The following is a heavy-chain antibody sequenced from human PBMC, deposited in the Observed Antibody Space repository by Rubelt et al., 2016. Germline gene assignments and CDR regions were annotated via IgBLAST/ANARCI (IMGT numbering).Heavy chain of an antibody. Sequence: QGLEWMGRIIPILGIANYAQKFQGRVTITADKSTSTAYMELSSLRSEDTAVYYCARPGRVLFFDTAMANYGMDVWGQGTTVTVSS. D-gene: IGHD5-18*01. CDR3: ARPGRVLFFDTAMANYGMDV. J-gene: IGHJ6*02. CDR2: IIPILGIA. V-gene: IGHV1-69*02.